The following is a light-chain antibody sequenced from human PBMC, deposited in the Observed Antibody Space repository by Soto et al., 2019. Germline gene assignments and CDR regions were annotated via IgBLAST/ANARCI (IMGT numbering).Light chain of an antibody. Sequence: EIVLTQSPGTLSLSPGERATLSCRASQSVGSNLAWYQQKPGQAPRLLIYGASTRATGIPARFTGSGSGTDFTLTIRGLEPEDFAVYYCQQYGSSPATFGQGTKVDI. CDR3: QQYGSSPAT. CDR1: QSVGSN. J-gene: IGKJ1*01. V-gene: IGKV3-20*01. CDR2: GAS.